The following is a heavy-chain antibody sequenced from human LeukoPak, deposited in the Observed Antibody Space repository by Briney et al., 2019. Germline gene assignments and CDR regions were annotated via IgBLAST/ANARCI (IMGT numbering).Heavy chain of an antibody. D-gene: IGHD3-22*01. CDR3: ARGDSSAFDI. CDR2: IKQGESER. CDR1: GFTFSSYR. Sequence: GGSLRLSCAASGFTFSSYRVNWVRQAQGKGLEWVASIKQGESERYYVDSVNGRFTISRDNAKNSLYLQMNSLRAEDTAVYYCARGDSSAFDIWGQGTMVTVSS. V-gene: IGHV3-7*04. J-gene: IGHJ3*02.